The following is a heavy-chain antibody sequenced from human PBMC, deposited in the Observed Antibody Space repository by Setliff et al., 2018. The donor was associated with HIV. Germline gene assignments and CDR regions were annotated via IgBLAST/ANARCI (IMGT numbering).Heavy chain of an antibody. CDR3: ARVLNPSDAFDI. V-gene: IGHV4-31*03. CDR1: GGSISSGYYY. J-gene: IGHJ3*02. CDR2: IYYSGSS. Sequence: TLSLTCSVSGGSISSGYYYWSWIRQYPGKGLEWIGYIYYSGSSYYNPSLKSRVTISVDTSKNQFSVKLSSVTAADTAVYYCARVLNPSDAFDIWGQGTMVTVSS.